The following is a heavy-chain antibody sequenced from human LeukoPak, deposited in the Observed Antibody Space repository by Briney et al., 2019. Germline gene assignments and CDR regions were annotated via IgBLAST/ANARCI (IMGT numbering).Heavy chain of an antibody. D-gene: IGHD3-22*01. CDR2: MYLSGTT. Sequence: SETLSLTCTVSGDSINSLDLWSWVRQPPGKGLEWIGEMYLSGTTHSNPSVKSRDTISIDKSKNQFFLNLSSVAAADTAVYYCAGLVGRYSSGLYYYYFDYWGQGTLVTVSS. V-gene: IGHV4-4*02. CDR1: GDSINSLDL. J-gene: IGHJ4*02. CDR3: AGLVGRYSSGLYYYYFDY.